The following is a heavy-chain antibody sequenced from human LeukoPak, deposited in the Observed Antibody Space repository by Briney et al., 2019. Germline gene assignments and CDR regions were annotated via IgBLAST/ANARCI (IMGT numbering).Heavy chain of an antibody. Sequence: SVKVSCKASGGTFSSYAISWVRQAPGQGLEWMGRIIPILGIANYAQKFQGRVTITTDESTSTAYMELSSLRSEDTAVYYCARDGGGYCSSTSCYEELDYWGQGTLVTVSS. D-gene: IGHD2-2*03. CDR1: GGTFSSYA. J-gene: IGHJ4*02. V-gene: IGHV1-69*04. CDR2: IIPILGIA. CDR3: ARDGGGYCSSTSCYEELDY.